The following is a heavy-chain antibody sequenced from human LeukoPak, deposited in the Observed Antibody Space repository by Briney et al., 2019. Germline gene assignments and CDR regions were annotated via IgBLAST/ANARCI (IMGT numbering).Heavy chain of an antibody. CDR2: IKQDGSEK. CDR3: ARLNWNYESYMDV. Sequence: GGSLRLSCAASGFTFSNAWMSWVRQAPGKGLEWVANIKQDGSEKYYVDSVKGRFTISRDNAKNSLYLQMNSLRAEDTAVYYCARLNWNYESYMDVWGKGTTVTVSS. CDR1: GFTFSNAW. D-gene: IGHD1-7*01. V-gene: IGHV3-7*01. J-gene: IGHJ6*03.